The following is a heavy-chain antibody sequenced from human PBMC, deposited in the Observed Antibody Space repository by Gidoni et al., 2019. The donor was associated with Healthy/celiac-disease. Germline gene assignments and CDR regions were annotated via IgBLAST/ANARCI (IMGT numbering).Heavy chain of an antibody. J-gene: IGHJ4*02. V-gene: IGHV3-33*01. Sequence: QVQLVESGGGVVQPGRSLRLSCAASGFTFSSYALHWVRQAPGKGLEWVAVIWYDGSNKYYADSVKGRFTISRDNSKNTLYLQMNSLRAEDTAVYYCARGGWELPFDYWGQGTLVTVSS. CDR2: IWYDGSNK. D-gene: IGHD1-26*01. CDR1: GFTFSSYA. CDR3: ARGGWELPFDY.